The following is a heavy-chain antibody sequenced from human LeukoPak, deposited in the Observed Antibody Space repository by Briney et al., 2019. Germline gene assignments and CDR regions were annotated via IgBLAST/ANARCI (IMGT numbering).Heavy chain of an antibody. CDR1: GYTFTSYG. Sequence: AASVKVSCTASGYTFTSYGISWVRQAPGQGLEWMGWISAYNGNTNYAQKLQGRVTMTTDTSTSTAYMELRSLRSDDTAVYYCARGGQQVLPNWFDPWGQGTLVTVSS. CDR3: ARGGQQVLPNWFDP. J-gene: IGHJ5*02. CDR2: ISAYNGNT. D-gene: IGHD6-13*01. V-gene: IGHV1-18*01.